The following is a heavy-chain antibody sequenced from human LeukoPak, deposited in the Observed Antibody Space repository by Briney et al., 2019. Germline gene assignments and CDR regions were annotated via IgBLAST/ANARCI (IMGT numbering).Heavy chain of an antibody. D-gene: IGHD2-2*01. CDR3: ARDGSTSWPYYYYYYYMDV. Sequence: GASVKVSCKASRGTFSSYAISWVRQAPGQGLEWMGGIIPIFGTANYAQKFQGRVTMTTDTSTSTAYMELRSLRSDDTAVYYCARDGSTSWPYYYYYYYMDVWGKGTTVTVSS. J-gene: IGHJ6*03. CDR2: IIPIFGTA. V-gene: IGHV1-69*05. CDR1: RGTFSSYA.